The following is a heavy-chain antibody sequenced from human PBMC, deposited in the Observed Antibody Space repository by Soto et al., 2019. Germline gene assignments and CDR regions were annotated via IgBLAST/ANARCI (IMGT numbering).Heavy chain of an antibody. Sequence: EVQLVESGGGLVQPGGSLRLSCAASGFTFSSYWMSWVRQAPGKGLEWVANIKQDGSEKYYVDSVKGRFTISRDNAKNSLYLQMNSLRAEDTAVYYCATWGVVPPYSYYYYMDVWGKGTTVTVSS. CDR1: GFTFSSYW. V-gene: IGHV3-7*01. J-gene: IGHJ6*03. D-gene: IGHD2-2*01. CDR3: ATWGVVPPYSYYYYMDV. CDR2: IKQDGSEK.